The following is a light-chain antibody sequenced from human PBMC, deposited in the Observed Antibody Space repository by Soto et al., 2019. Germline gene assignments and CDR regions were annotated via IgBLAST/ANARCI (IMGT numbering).Light chain of an antibody. J-gene: IGLJ3*02. CDR1: SSDVGGYNY. Sequence: QPVLTQPPSASGSPGQSVTISCTGTSSDVGGYNYVSWYQQYPGRAPKLMIYEVTKRPSGVPDRFSGSQSGNTASLTVSGLQAEDEADYYCSSYSASNNFYFVFGGGTKLTV. CDR3: SSYSASNNFYFV. V-gene: IGLV2-8*01. CDR2: EVT.